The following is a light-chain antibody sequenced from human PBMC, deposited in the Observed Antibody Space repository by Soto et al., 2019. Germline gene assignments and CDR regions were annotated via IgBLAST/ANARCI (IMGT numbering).Light chain of an antibody. Sequence: DIQMTQSPSTLSASVGDRVTITCRASQNINNWLAWYQQKPGKAPNLLISKASSLEGGDPSRFSCSGSVAEFTINISSLQPDDFATYDGQQYNSRSWTFGQGTKVEIK. CDR2: KAS. V-gene: IGKV1-5*03. CDR1: QNINNW. CDR3: QQYNSRSWT. J-gene: IGKJ1*01.